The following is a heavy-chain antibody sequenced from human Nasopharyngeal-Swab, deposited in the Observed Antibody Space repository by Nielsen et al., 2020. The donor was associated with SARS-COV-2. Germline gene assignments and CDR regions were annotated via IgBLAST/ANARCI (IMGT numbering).Heavy chain of an antibody. J-gene: IGHJ4*02. D-gene: IGHD3-3*01. Sequence: GESLKISCTASGFTFGDYAMSWVRQALGKGLEWVGFIRSKAYGGTTEYAASVKGRFTISRDDSKSIAYLQMNSLKTEDTAVYYCTRDDFWSGYYLLWGQGTLVTVSS. CDR1: GFTFGDYA. CDR3: TRDDFWSGYYLL. V-gene: IGHV3-49*04. CDR2: IRSKAYGGTT.